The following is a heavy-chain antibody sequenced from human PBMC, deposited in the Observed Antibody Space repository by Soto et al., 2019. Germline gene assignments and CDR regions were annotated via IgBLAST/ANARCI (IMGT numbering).Heavy chain of an antibody. D-gene: IGHD6-19*01. CDR1: GGTFSSYA. Sequence: QVQLVQSGAEVKKPGSSVKVSCKASGGTFSSYAISWVRQAPGQGLEWMGGIIPIFGTANYAQKFQGRVTITGDESTSTAYRELSSLRSEDTAVYYCAREGSIAVAHGAFDIWGQGTMVTVSS. CDR3: AREGSIAVAHGAFDI. J-gene: IGHJ3*02. CDR2: IIPIFGTA. V-gene: IGHV1-69*01.